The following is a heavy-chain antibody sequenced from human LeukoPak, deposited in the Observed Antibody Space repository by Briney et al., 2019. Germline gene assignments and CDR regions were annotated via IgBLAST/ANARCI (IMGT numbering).Heavy chain of an antibody. J-gene: IGHJ4*02. CDR2: IYYSGST. CDR3: PRDDGDYQFDH. D-gene: IGHD4-17*01. V-gene: IGHV4-39*02. CDR1: GGSISSSSYY. Sequence: PSETLSLTCTVSGGSISSSSYYWGWIRQPPGKGLEWIGNIYYSGSTYYKPSLKSRDTISVDTSKNQFSLKLCSVSAADTAVYYCPRDDGDYQFDHWGQGTLVTVSS.